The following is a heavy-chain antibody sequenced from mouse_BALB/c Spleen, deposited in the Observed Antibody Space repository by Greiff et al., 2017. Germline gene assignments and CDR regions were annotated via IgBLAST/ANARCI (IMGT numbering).Heavy chain of an antibody. V-gene: IGHV3-6*02. J-gene: IGHJ3*01. Sequence: EVQLQESGPGLVKPSQSLSLTCSVTGYSFTSGYYWNWIRQFPGNKLEWMGYISYDGSNNYNPSLKNRISITRDTSKNQFFLKLNSVTTEDTATYYCMEAWFAYWGQGTLVTVSA. CDR3: MEAWFAY. CDR2: ISYDGSN. CDR1: GYSFTSGYY.